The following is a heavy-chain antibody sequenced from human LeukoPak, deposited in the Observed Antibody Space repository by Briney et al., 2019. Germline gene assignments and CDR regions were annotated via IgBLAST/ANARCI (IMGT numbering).Heavy chain of an antibody. Sequence: ASVKVSCKASGYTFTSYGINWVRQAPGQGLEWMGWISVYNGNTNYAQKLQGRVTMTTDTATSTAYMELRSLRSDDTAVYYCARGSGSYLFLPFDYWGQGTLVTVSS. CDR1: GYTFTSYG. J-gene: IGHJ4*02. V-gene: IGHV1-18*01. CDR3: ARGSGSYLFLPFDY. CDR2: ISVYNGNT. D-gene: IGHD1-26*01.